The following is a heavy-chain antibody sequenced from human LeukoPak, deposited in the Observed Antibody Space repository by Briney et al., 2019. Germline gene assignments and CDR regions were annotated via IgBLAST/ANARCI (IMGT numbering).Heavy chain of an antibody. Sequence: GGFLRLSCAASGFTFSSYSMNWVRQAPGKGLEWVSYISSSSSTIYYADSVKGRFTISRDNAKNSLYLQMNSLRAEDTAVYYCARTPGRVYWGQGTLVTVSS. J-gene: IGHJ4*02. CDR2: ISSSSSTI. CDR3: ARTPGRVY. V-gene: IGHV3-48*04. D-gene: IGHD2-15*01. CDR1: GFTFSSYS.